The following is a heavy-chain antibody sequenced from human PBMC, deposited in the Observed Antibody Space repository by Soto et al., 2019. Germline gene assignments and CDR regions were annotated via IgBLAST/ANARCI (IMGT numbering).Heavy chain of an antibody. V-gene: IGHV4-31*03. J-gene: IGHJ5*02. Sequence: SETLSLTCTVSGGSISTGAYYWSWIRQHPGKGLEWIGDIYYSGSTYYNPSLKIRVTISVDTSKKQFSLKLSFVTAADTAVYYCARQSRYLNWFDPWGQGTLVTVSS. CDR1: GGSISTGAYY. CDR2: IYYSGST. CDR3: ARQSRYLNWFDP. D-gene: IGHD2-21*01.